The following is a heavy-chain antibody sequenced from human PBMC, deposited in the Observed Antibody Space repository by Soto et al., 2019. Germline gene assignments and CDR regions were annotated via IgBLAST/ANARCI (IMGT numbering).Heavy chain of an antibody. Sequence: EVQLVESGGGLVQPGGSLRLSCAASGFTFSSYWMHWVRQAPGKGLVWVSRINSDGSSTSYADSVKGRFTISRDNAKNTLYLQMNSLRAEDTAVYYCARDRGYCSSTSCSYYYYYMDVWGKGTTVTVSS. D-gene: IGHD2-2*01. CDR2: INSDGSST. J-gene: IGHJ6*03. CDR1: GFTFSSYW. V-gene: IGHV3-74*01. CDR3: ARDRGYCSSTSCSYYYYYMDV.